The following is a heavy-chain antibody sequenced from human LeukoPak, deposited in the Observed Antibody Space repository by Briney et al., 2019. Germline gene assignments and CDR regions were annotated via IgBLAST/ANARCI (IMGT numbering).Heavy chain of an antibody. D-gene: IGHD3-9*01. V-gene: IGHV4-39*07. J-gene: IGHJ3*02. CDR3: ARVTYYDILTGYSARWAFDI. Sequence: SETLSLTCTVSGGSISSSSYYWGWIRQPPGKGLEWIGSIYYSGSTYYNPSLKSRVTISVDTSKNQFSLKLSSVTAADTAVYYCARVTYYDILTGYSARWAFDIWGQGTMVTVSS. CDR1: GGSISSSSYY. CDR2: IYYSGST.